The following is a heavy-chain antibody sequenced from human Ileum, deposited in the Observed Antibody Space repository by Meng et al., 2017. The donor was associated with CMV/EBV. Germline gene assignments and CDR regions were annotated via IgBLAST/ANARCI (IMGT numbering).Heavy chain of an antibody. V-gene: IGHV3-11*01. CDR3: VRAEYGDYGGY. D-gene: IGHD4-17*01. J-gene: IGHJ4*02. CDR2: ISGSSNTI. CDR1: GFIMRDYY. Sequence: GGSLRLSCATSGFIMRDYYLAWIRQAPGKGLEWISYISGSSNTIYYADSVKGRFTTTRDNDMRSLYLQMTSLTAEDTAVYYCVRAEYGDYGGYWGQGTLVTVSS.